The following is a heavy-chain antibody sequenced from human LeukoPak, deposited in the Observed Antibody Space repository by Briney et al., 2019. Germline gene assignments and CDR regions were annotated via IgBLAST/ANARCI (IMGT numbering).Heavy chain of an antibody. Sequence: PGGSLRLSCAVSGFTVTDNYMSWVRQAPGKGLQWVSVIYPDGRTYYSDSVKGRFTISRDISRNTLLLQMNNLRADDTAVHYCARTSPVYGDYDYWGQGTLVTVSS. CDR3: ARTSPVYGDYDY. D-gene: IGHD4-17*01. CDR2: IYPDGRT. V-gene: IGHV3-53*01. CDR1: GFTVTDNY. J-gene: IGHJ4*02.